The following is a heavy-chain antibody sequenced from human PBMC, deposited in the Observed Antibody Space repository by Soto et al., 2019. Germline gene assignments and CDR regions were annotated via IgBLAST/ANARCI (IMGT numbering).Heavy chain of an antibody. CDR2: NHYSRST. D-gene: IGHD3-3*01. Sequence: QVQLQESGPGLVKPSETLSLTCTVSGGSISNYYWSWIRQPPGKGLEWIGYNHYSRSTKYNPSLKSRVAISADTSKNQFSLKRSSVTAADTAMYYCARGHYDFWSGYFATIDYWGQGTLVTVS. CDR3: ARGHYDFWSGYFATIDY. V-gene: IGHV4-59*08. CDR1: GGSISNYY. J-gene: IGHJ4*02.